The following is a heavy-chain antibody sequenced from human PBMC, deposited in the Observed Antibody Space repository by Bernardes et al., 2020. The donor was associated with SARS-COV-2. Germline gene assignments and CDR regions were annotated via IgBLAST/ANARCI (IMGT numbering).Heavy chain of an antibody. D-gene: IGHD3-3*01. CDR2: ITGSGHNT. V-gene: IGHV3-23*01. CDR1: GFTLISTT. J-gene: IGHJ4*02. Sequence: GGSLRLSCAASGFTLISTTMSWVRQAPGRGLEWVSSITGSGHNTYSADSVKGRFTISRDISKNTLYLQMGSLRPEDTAVYYCAKMGLAPGSTTGGEWLRFDYWGQGAQVTVSS. CDR3: AKMGLAPGSTTGGEWLRFDY.